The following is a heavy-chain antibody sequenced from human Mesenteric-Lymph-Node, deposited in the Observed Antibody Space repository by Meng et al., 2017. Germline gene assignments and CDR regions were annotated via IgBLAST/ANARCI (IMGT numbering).Heavy chain of an antibody. Sequence: GESLKISCAASGFTFSDYYMSWLRQAPGKGLEWVSYISSSGSTIYYADSVKGRFTISRDNAKNSLYLQMNSLRAEDTAVYYCARGITYYYDSSGPLWGQGTLVTVSS. CDR2: ISSSGSTI. CDR3: ARGITYYYDSSGPL. D-gene: IGHD3-22*01. CDR1: GFTFSDYY. V-gene: IGHV3-11*04. J-gene: IGHJ4*02.